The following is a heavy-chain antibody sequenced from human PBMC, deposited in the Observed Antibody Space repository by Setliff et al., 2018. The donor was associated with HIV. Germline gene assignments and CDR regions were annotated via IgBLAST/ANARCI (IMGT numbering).Heavy chain of an antibody. CDR1: GAPISSYY. J-gene: IGHJ6*02. Sequence: SETLSLTCKVSGAPISSYYWNWIRQPPGKGLEWIGYIYNSGYTNYKPSLKSRVTISLDTSKNQFSLNLRSVTAADTAVYYCVRGDGYRGNDAYYDSGMDVWGQGITVTVSS. CDR2: IYNSGYT. V-gene: IGHV4-59*01. CDR3: VRGDGYRGNDAYYDSGMDV. D-gene: IGHD5-12*01.